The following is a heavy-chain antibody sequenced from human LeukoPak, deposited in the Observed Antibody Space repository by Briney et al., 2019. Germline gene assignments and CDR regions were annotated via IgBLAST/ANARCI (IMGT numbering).Heavy chain of an antibody. Sequence: SETLSLACTVSGGSISSYYWSWIRQPAGKGLEWIGRIYTSGSTNYNPSLKSRVTMSVDTSKNQFSLKLSSVTAADTAVYYCARVKAVAGMDYFDYWGQGTLVTVSS. CDR2: IYTSGST. V-gene: IGHV4-4*07. J-gene: IGHJ4*02. CDR1: GGSISSYY. CDR3: ARVKAVAGMDYFDY. D-gene: IGHD6-19*01.